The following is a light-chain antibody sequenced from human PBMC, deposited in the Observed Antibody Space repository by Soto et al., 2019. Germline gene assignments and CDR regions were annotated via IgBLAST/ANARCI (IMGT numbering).Light chain of an antibody. J-gene: IGKJ4*01. Sequence: EVVLTQSPATLSLSPGERATLSCGASQSISSIYLAWYQQKPGLAPRLLMYDVSKRFTGTPNRFSGSGSRTDSPLTITVLEPEDSAVYYCQQIGTSLTFGGGTKVEVK. CDR3: QQIGTSLT. CDR1: QSISSIY. CDR2: DVS. V-gene: IGKV3D-20*01.